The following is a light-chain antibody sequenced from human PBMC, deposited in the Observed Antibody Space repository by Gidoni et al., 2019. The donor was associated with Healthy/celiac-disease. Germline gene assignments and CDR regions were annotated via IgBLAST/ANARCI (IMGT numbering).Light chain of an antibody. CDR3: QQSYSTPAPYT. V-gene: IGKV1-39*01. CDR1: QSISSY. CDR2: AAS. J-gene: IGKJ2*01. Sequence: DIQMTQSPSPLSASVGDRVTITCRASQSISSYLNWYQQKPGKAPKLLIYAASSLQSGVPSRFSGSGSGTDFTLTISSLQPEDFATYYCQQSYSTPAPYTFGQGTKLEIK.